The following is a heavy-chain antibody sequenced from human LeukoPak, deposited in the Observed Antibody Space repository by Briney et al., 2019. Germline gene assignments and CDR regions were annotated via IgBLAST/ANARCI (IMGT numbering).Heavy chain of an antibody. CDR1: GGTVSSYT. Sequence: SVKVSCKASGGTVSSYTISWVRQAPRQGLEWMGGVIPIFGTANYAQKYQGRVTITADESTNTAYMELSSLRSEDTAVYYCARDLGPADYGDYGGGYWGQGTLVTVSS. D-gene: IGHD4-17*01. V-gene: IGHV1-69*13. J-gene: IGHJ4*02. CDR3: ARDLGPADYGDYGGGY. CDR2: VIPIFGTA.